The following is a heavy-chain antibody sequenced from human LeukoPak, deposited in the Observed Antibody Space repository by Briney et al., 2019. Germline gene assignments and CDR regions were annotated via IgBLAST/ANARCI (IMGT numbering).Heavy chain of an antibody. Sequence: SETLSLTCTVSGGSIRGSSYYWGWIRQPPGKGLEWIGSIYYSGSTYYNPSLKSRVTISVDTSKNQFSLKLSSVTAADTAVYYCARQAAAGTYYYYYMDVWGKGTTVTVSS. CDR2: IYYSGST. V-gene: IGHV4-39*01. CDR3: ARQAAAGTYYYYYMDV. CDR1: GGSIRGSSYY. D-gene: IGHD6-13*01. J-gene: IGHJ6*03.